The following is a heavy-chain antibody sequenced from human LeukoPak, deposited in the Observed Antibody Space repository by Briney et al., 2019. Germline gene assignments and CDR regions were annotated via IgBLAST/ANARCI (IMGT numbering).Heavy chain of an antibody. Sequence: SGGSLRLSRAASGFTVSNYYMNWVRQAPGKGLEWVSVVYSGGSTNYADSVRGRFTISRDNPKNTLDLQMNSLRAEDTAVYYCARGHIRYYFDYWGQGTLVTVSS. J-gene: IGHJ4*02. CDR2: VYSGGST. CDR3: ARGHIRYYFDY. V-gene: IGHV3-66*01. CDR1: GFTVSNYY. D-gene: IGHD3-3*02.